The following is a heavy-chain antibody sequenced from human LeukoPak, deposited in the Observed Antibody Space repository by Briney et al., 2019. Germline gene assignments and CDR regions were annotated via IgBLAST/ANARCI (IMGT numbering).Heavy chain of an antibody. D-gene: IGHD5-12*01. CDR1: GGSFSGYY. V-gene: IGHV4-59*01. J-gene: IGHJ3*02. Sequence: ASETLSLTCAVYGGSFSGYYWSWIRQPPGKGLEWIGYIYYSGSTNYNPSLKSRVTISVDTSKNQFSLKLSSVTAADTAVYYCARDRNSGYVRVFDIWGQGTMVTVSS. CDR2: IYYSGST. CDR3: ARDRNSGYVRVFDI.